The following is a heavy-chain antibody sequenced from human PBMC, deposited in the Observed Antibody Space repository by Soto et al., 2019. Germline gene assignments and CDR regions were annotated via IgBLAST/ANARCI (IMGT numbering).Heavy chain of an antibody. CDR3: ARPIARGYCSGGSCYDYYYGMDV. Sequence: PGESLKISCKGSGYSFTSYWIGWVRQMPGKGLEWMGIIYPGDSDTRYSPSFQGQVTISADKSISTANLQWSSLKASDTAMYYCARPIARGYCSGGSCYDYYYGMDVWGQGTTVTVSS. CDR1: GYSFTSYW. V-gene: IGHV5-51*01. CDR2: IYPGDSDT. J-gene: IGHJ6*02. D-gene: IGHD2-15*01.